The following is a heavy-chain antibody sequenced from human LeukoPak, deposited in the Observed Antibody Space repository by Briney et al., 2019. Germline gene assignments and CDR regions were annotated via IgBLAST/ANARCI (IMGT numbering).Heavy chain of an antibody. J-gene: IGHJ4*02. V-gene: IGHV4-59*01. CDR1: GDAISSYY. CDR2: MYYSGST. Sequence: SETLSLTRTVSGDAISSYYWSWMPQPPGKGLEWVGDMYYSGSTNYNPSLKSRVTISVDTSKNQSSLKLSSVTAADTAVYYCARYIWGSYPTFEDYWGQGTLVTDSS. CDR3: ARYIWGSYPTFEDY. D-gene: IGHD3-16*02.